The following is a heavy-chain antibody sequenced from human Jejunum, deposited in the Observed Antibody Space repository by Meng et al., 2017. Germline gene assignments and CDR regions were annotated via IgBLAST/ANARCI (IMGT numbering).Heavy chain of an antibody. Sequence: GESLTISCAASGFSFNTYAMSWIRQAPGKGLEWVSVISDNGGRIFYADSVRGRFTISRDNSKNTLYLQMNSLRADDTAIYYCAKGGYSFGYNDYWGQGTLVTVSS. J-gene: IGHJ4*02. V-gene: IGHV3-23*01. CDR2: ISDNGGRI. CDR3: AKGGYSFGYNDY. D-gene: IGHD5-12*01. CDR1: GFSFNTYA.